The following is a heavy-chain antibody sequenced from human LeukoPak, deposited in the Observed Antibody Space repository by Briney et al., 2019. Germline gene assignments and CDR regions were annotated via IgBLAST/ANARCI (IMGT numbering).Heavy chain of an antibody. J-gene: IGHJ1*01. V-gene: IGHV3-21*01. CDR3: TSNPPGIARDGAEYFQH. CDR1: GFTFSSDS. CDR2: ISSSSSHI. Sequence: GGSLRLSCAASGFTFSSDSMNWVRQAPGKGLEWVSSISSSSSHIYYADSVRGRFTISRDNAKNSLYLQMNSLRAEDTAVYYCTSNPPGIARDGAEYFQHWGQGTLVTVSS. D-gene: IGHD6-13*01.